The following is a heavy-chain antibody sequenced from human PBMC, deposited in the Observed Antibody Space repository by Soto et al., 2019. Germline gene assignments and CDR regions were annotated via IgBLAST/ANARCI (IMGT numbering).Heavy chain of an antibody. D-gene: IGHD2-2*01. V-gene: IGHV3-33*01. Sequence: PGGSLRLSCAASGFTFSSYGMHWVRQAPGKGLEWVANIWYDGSDRYYADSVRGRFTISRDNSKKTLYLEMDSLGAEDTAVYYCARDLGGYALGYYFDSWGQGTQVTVSS. CDR3: ARDLGGYALGYYFDS. CDR1: GFTFSSYG. J-gene: IGHJ4*02. CDR2: IWYDGSDR.